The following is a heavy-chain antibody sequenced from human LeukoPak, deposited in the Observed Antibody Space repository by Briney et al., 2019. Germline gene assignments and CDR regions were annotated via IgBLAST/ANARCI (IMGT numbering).Heavy chain of an antibody. J-gene: IGHJ4*02. D-gene: IGHD2-15*01. CDR1: GDSVTNTRYY. CDR3: ARESSVTATY. V-gene: IGHV4-39*07. CDR2: IYYTGDT. Sequence: SETLSLTCTVSGDSVTNTRYYWGWIRQPPGKGLEWIGTIYYTGDTYYNPSLKSRVTISVDTSNDQFSLELTSVTAADTAVYYCARESSVTATYWGQGTLVIVSS.